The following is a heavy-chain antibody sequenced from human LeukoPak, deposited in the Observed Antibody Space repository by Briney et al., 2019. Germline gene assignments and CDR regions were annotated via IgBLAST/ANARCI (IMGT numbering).Heavy chain of an antibody. CDR1: GGSISSGGYY. D-gene: IGHD5-18*01. CDR2: IYYSGST. V-gene: IGHV4-31*03. Sequence: PSETLSLTCTVSGGSISSGGYYWSWIRQHPGKGLEWIGYIYYSGSTYYNPSLKSRVTISVDTSKNQFSLKLSSVTAADTAVYYCARVKGFGYGRNWYYYYGMDVWGQGTTVTVSS. CDR3: ARVKGFGYGRNWYYYYGMDV. J-gene: IGHJ6*02.